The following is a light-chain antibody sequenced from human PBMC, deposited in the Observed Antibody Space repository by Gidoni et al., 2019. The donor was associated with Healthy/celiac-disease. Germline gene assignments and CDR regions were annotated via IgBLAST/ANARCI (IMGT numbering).Light chain of an antibody. J-gene: IGLJ1*01. CDR1: KLGDKY. V-gene: IGLV3-1*01. Sequence: SYERTQPPSVSVSPGQTASITCSGDKLGDKYACWYQQKPGQSPVLVLYQDSKRPSGIPERFSGSNSGNTATLTIRGTQAMDEADSYCQAWDSSTHYVFGTGTKVTVL. CDR2: QDS. CDR3: QAWDSSTHYV.